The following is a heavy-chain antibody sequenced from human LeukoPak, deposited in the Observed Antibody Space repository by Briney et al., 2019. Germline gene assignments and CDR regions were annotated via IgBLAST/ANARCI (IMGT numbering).Heavy chain of an antibody. V-gene: IGHV7-4-1*02. CDR1: GYTFTSYA. D-gene: IGHD6-13*01. Sequence: GASVKVSCKASGYTFTSYAMNWVRQAPGQGLEWMGWINTNTGNPTYAQGFTGRFVFSLDTSVSTAYLQISSLKAEDTAVYYCAREPLAWDPGIAAAGFNWFDPWGQGTLVTVSS. J-gene: IGHJ5*02. CDR3: AREPLAWDPGIAAAGFNWFDP. CDR2: INTNTGNP.